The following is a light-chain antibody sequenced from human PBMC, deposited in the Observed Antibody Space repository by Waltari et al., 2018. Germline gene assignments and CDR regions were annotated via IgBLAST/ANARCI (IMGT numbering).Light chain of an antibody. Sequence: DIQMTKSPSSLSASVGDRVTITCRTSQTISIYLNWYQQKPGKAPDLLIYATSSLQSGVPSRFSGSGSGTDFTLTISNLQPEDFATYFCQQSYSVPYTFGQGTKLEIK. J-gene: IGKJ2*01. CDR3: QQSYSVPYT. CDR2: ATS. V-gene: IGKV1-39*01. CDR1: QTISIY.